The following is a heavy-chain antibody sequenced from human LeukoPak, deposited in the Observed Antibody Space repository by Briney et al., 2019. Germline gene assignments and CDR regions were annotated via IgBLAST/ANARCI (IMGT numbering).Heavy chain of an antibody. V-gene: IGHV3-21*01. D-gene: IGHD2-2*01. CDR1: GFTFSSYS. CDR3: ARDPAGSNWFDP. Sequence: GGSLRLSCAASGFTFSSYSMNRVRQAPGKGLEWVSSISSSSSYIYYADSVKGRFTISRDNAKNSLYLQMNSLRAEDTAVYYCARDPAGSNWFDPWGQGTLVTVSS. J-gene: IGHJ5*02. CDR2: ISSSSSYI.